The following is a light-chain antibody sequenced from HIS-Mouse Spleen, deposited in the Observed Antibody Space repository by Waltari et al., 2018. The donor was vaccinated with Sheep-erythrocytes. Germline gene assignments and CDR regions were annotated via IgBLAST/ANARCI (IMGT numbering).Light chain of an antibody. J-gene: IGLJ1*01. CDR2: DVS. CDR3: CSYAGSYNYV. Sequence: QSALTQPRSVSGSPGQSVTISCTGTSSDVGGYNYVSWYQQHPGKAPKLMIHDVSKRPSGVPDRFSGSKSGNTASLTISGLQAEDEADYYCCSYAGSYNYVFGTGTKVTVL. V-gene: IGLV2-11*01. CDR1: SSDVGGYNY.